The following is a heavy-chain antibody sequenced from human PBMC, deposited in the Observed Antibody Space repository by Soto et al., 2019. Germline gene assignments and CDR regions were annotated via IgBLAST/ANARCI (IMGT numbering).Heavy chain of an antibody. Sequence: SETLSLTCTVSGGSISNYYWSWIRQPAGKGLEWIGRLYPSGSTNYNPSLKSRVTMSVDTSKNQFSLRLSSVTAADTAVYYCAREESSNWYSDLWGQGTLVTVS. CDR1: GGSISNYY. CDR2: LYPSGST. J-gene: IGHJ4*02. CDR3: AREESSNWYSDL. D-gene: IGHD4-4*01. V-gene: IGHV4-4*07.